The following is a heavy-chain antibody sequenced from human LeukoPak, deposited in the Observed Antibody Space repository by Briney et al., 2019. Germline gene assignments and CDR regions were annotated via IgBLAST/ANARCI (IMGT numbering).Heavy chain of an antibody. J-gene: IGHJ6*04. CDR1: GVTFRRHC. Sequence: GGSLRLSCAASGVTFRRHCMYAGRQAPGKGGVWVSGIKGDQSTTNYADSVKGRFTISKDNAKNTLYLQMNSLRAEDTAVYYCAREYNYDLDVWGKGTTVTVSS. CDR2: IKGDQSTT. CDR3: AREYNYDLDV. V-gene: IGHV3-74*01.